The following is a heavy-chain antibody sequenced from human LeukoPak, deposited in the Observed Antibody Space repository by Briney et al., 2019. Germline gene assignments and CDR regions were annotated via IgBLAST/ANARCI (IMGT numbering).Heavy chain of an antibody. CDR1: GFTFSNFG. CDR3: ARHYGP. D-gene: IGHD3-16*01. V-gene: IGHV3-33*01. J-gene: IGHJ5*02. Sequence: GRSLRLSCAASGFTFSNFGMHWVRQAPGKGLEWVAVIWYDGGNKYYADSVKGRFTISRDNSKNTLYLQINSVRDEDTAVYYCARHYGPWGQGTLVTVSS. CDR2: IWYDGGNK.